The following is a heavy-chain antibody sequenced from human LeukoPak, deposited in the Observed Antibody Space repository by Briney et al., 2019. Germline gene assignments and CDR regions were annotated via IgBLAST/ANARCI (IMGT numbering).Heavy chain of an antibody. CDR3: ARGYYGSGSYYNDY. V-gene: IGHV4-30-2*01. Sequence: PSQTLSLTCAVSGGSISSGGYSWSWIRQPPGKGLEWIGYIYHSGSTYYNPSLKSRATISVDRSKNQFSLKLSSVTAADTAVYYCARGYYGSGSYYNDYWGQGTLVTVSS. J-gene: IGHJ4*02. CDR2: IYHSGST. D-gene: IGHD3-10*01. CDR1: GGSISSGGYS.